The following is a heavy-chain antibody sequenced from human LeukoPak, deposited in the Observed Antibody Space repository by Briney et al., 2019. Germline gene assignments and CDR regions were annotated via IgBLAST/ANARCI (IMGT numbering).Heavy chain of an antibody. CDR2: ISYDGSNK. J-gene: IGHJ3*02. CDR1: GFTFSRYV. Sequence: GGSLRLSCAASGFTFSRYVMHWVRQAPGKGLEWVAAISYDGSNKYYADSVKGRFTISRDNSKNTLYLQMDSLRAEDTAVYYCAKTTGGSGKAFDIWGQGTMVTVSS. V-gene: IGHV3-30*18. CDR3: AKTTGGSGKAFDI. D-gene: IGHD3-10*01.